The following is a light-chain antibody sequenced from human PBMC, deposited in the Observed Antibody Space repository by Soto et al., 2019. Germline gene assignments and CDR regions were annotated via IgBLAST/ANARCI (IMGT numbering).Light chain of an antibody. CDR1: QSVLYSSTNKNY. V-gene: IGKV4-1*01. J-gene: IGKJ3*01. CDR3: QQYYSTPLS. CDR2: WAS. Sequence: DIAMTQSPDSLTVSLGERATINCKSSQSVLYSSTNKNYLAWYQQKPGQPPKLLIYWASTRQSGVPDRFSGSGSGTDFTLTISSLQAEDVAVYYCQQYYSTPLSFGPGTKLNIK.